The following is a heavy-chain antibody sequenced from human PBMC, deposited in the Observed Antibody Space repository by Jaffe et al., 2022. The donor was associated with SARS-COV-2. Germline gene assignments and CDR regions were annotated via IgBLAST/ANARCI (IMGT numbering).Heavy chain of an antibody. CDR3: ARERPLKAWELRGKFDY. V-gene: IGHV3-7*03. D-gene: IGHD1-26*01. CDR2: IKQDGSEK. J-gene: IGHJ4*02. CDR1: GFTFSSYW. Sequence: EVQLVESGGGLVQPGGSLRLSCAASGFTFSSYWMSWVRQAPGKGLEWVANIKQDGSEKYYVDSVKGRFTISRDNAKNSLYLQMNSLRAEDTAVYYCARERPLKAWELRGKFDYWGQGTLVTVSS.